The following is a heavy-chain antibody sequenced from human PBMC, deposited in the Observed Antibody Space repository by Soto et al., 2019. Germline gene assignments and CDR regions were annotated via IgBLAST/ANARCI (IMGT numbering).Heavy chain of an antibody. CDR1: GVSISSSSYY. Sequence: SETLSLTCTVSGVSISSSSYYWGWIRQPPGKGLEWIGSIYYSGSTYYNPSLKSRVTISVDTSKNQFSLKLSSVTAADTAVYYCARFSIIPAYYFDYWGQGTLVTVS. V-gene: IGHV4-39*01. J-gene: IGHJ4*02. CDR2: IYYSGST. CDR3: ARFSIIPAYYFDY. D-gene: IGHD2-2*01.